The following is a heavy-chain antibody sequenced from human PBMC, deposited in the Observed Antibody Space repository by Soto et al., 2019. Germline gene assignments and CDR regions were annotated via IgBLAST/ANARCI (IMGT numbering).Heavy chain of an antibody. D-gene: IGHD4-17*01. V-gene: IGHV4-59*08. J-gene: IGHJ3*02. Sequence: QVQLQESGPGLVKPSETLSLTCTVSGGSISSYYWSWIRQPPGKGLEWIGYIFYNGSTDYNPSLKSRFTISVDTSKNQFSLKLSSVTAADTAVYYCARRYGSAFDIWGQGTMVTVSS. CDR2: IFYNGST. CDR3: ARRYGSAFDI. CDR1: GGSISSYY.